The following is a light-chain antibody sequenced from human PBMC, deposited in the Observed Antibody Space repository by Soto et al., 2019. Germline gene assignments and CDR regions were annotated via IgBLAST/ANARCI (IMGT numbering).Light chain of an antibody. Sequence: DIVMTQSPASLAVSLGERATINCKSSQRVLYSSNTKNYLAWYQQKPGQPPKLLIYWASTRESGVPDRFSGSGSGTDFTLTISSLQAEDVAVYYCQQYYSTPRTFGQGTKVEIK. CDR2: WAS. J-gene: IGKJ1*01. V-gene: IGKV4-1*01. CDR1: QRVLYSSNTKNY. CDR3: QQYYSTPRT.